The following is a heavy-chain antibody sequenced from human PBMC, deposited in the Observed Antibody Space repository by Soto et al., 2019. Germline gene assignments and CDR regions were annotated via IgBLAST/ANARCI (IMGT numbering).Heavy chain of an antibody. CDR3: AREVPQQWDGIDY. Sequence: GGSLRLSCAASGFTFSSYDMHWVRQATGKGLEWVSAIGTAGDTYYPGSVKGRFTISRDNSKNTLYLQMNSLRAEDTAVYYCAREVPQQWDGIDYWGQGTLVTVSS. J-gene: IGHJ4*02. CDR1: GFTFSSYD. V-gene: IGHV3-13*01. CDR2: IGTAGDT. D-gene: IGHD6-19*01.